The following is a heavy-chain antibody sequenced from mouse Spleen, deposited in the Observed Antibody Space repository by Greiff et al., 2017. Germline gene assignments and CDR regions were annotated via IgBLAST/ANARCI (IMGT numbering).Heavy chain of an antibody. CDR1: GFTFSSYG. J-gene: IGHJ4*01. V-gene: IGHV5-6*01. Sequence: EVQVVESGGDLVKPGGSLKLSCAASGFTFSSYGMSWVRQTPDKRLEWVATISSGGSYTYYPDSVKGRFTISRDNAKNTLYLQMSSLKSEDTAMYYCARVNWDDYAMDYWGQGTSVTVSS. CDR2: ISSGGSYT. D-gene: IGHD4-1*02. CDR3: ARVNWDDYAMDY.